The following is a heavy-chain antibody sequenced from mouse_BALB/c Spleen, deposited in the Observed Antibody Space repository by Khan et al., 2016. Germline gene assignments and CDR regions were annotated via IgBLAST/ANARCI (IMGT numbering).Heavy chain of an antibody. CDR3: IRPHSGTWGDYFDY. V-gene: IGHV6-6*02. D-gene: IGHD4-1*01. Sequence: EVQLQESGGGLVQPGGSMKLSCVASGFTFSNYWMNWVRQSPEKGLEWVAEIRLKSNNYATHYAESVKGRFTISRDDSKSSVYLQMNNLRAEDTGIYYWIRPHSGTWGDYFDYRGQGTTLTVSS. CDR1: GFTFSNYW. J-gene: IGHJ2*01. CDR2: IRLKSNNYAT.